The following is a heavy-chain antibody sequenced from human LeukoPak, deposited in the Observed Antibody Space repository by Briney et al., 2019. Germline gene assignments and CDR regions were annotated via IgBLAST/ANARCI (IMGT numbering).Heavy chain of an antibody. CDR2: IIPILGIA. Sequence: SVKVSCKASGGTFSSYAISWVRQAPGQGLEWMGRIIPILGIANYARKFQGRVTITADKSTSTAYMELSSLRSEDTAVYYCARAAYCGGDCYSNWFDPWGQGTLVTVSS. CDR3: ARAAYCGGDCYSNWFDP. J-gene: IGHJ5*02. V-gene: IGHV1-69*04. CDR1: GGTFSSYA. D-gene: IGHD2-21*02.